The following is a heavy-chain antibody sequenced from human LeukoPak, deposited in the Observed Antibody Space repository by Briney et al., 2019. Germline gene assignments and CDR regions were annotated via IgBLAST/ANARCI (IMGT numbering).Heavy chain of an antibody. CDR1: GGTFSSYA. D-gene: IGHD3-10*01. Sequence: RASVKVSCKASGGTFSSYAISWVRQAPGQGLEWMGGIIPIFGTANYAQKFQGRVTMTRDTSTSTVYMELSSLRSEDTAVYYCARDLSGGSGMDVWGQGTTVTVSS. CDR3: ARDLSGGSGMDV. J-gene: IGHJ6*02. V-gene: IGHV1-69*05. CDR2: IIPIFGTA.